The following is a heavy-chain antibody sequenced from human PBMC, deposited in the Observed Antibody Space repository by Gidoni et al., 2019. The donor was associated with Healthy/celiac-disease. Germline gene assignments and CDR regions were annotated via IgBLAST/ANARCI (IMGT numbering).Heavy chain of an antibody. CDR2: IIPIFGTA. D-gene: IGHD6-19*01. Sequence: QVQLVQSGAEVKKPGSSVKFSCKASGGTFSSYAIRWVRQAPGQGLEWMGGIIPIFGTANYAQKFQGRVTITADKSTSTAYMELSSLRSEDTAVYYCARGLPQSKYSSGWYGDYYYYMDVWGKGTTVTVSS. CDR3: ARGLPQSKYSSGWYGDYYYYMDV. V-gene: IGHV1-69*06. CDR1: GGTFSSYA. J-gene: IGHJ6*03.